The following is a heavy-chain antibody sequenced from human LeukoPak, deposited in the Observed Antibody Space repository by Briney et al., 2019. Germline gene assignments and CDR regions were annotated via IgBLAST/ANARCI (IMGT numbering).Heavy chain of an antibody. Sequence: GGSLRLSCAASGFTFDDYAMHWVRQAPGKGLEWVSGISWNSGSIGYADSVKGRFTISRDNAKNSLYLQMNSLRAEDTALYYCAKEKTGIDYWGQGTLVTVSS. CDR2: ISWNSGSI. CDR1: GFTFDDYA. CDR3: AKEKTGIDY. V-gene: IGHV3-9*01. J-gene: IGHJ4*02. D-gene: IGHD3-9*01.